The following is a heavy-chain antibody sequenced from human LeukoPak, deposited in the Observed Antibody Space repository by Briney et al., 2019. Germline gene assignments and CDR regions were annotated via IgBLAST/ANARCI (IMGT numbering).Heavy chain of an antibody. Sequence: GRSLRLSCAASGFTFSSYEMNWVRQAPGKGLEWVSYISSSGSTIYYADSVKGRFTISRDNAKNSLYLQMNSLRAEDTAVYYCARDEVGYSSGWTSPADAFDIWGQGTMVTVSS. CDR2: ISSSGSTI. V-gene: IGHV3-48*03. CDR3: ARDEVGYSSGWTSPADAFDI. D-gene: IGHD6-19*01. J-gene: IGHJ3*02. CDR1: GFTFSSYE.